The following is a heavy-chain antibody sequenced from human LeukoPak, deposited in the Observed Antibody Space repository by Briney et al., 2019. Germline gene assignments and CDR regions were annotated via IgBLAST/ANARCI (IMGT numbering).Heavy chain of an antibody. CDR3: ARDDRYYDFWSGYVPDAFDI. Sequence: GGSLRLSCAASGFTFSSYAMSWVRQAPGEGLEWVSYISSSGSTIYYADSVKGRFTISRDNAKNSLYLQMNSLRAEDTAVYYCARDDRYYDFWSGYVPDAFDIWGQGTMVTVSS. V-gene: IGHV3-48*04. J-gene: IGHJ3*02. D-gene: IGHD3-3*01. CDR1: GFTFSSYA. CDR2: ISSSGSTI.